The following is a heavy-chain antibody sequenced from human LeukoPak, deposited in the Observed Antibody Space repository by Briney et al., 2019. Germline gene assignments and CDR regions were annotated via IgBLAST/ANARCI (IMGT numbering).Heavy chain of an antibody. J-gene: IGHJ4*02. CDR2: INPSSGGT. D-gene: IGHD6-13*01. CDR3: ARDFPTSIAAAGTDY. CDR1: GYTFTGYY. Sequence: GASVKASCKASGYTFTGYYMHWVRQAPGQGLEWMGRINPSSGGTNYAQKFQGRVTMTRDTSISTAYMELSRLRSDDTAVYYCARDFPTSIAAAGTDYWGQGTLVTVSS. V-gene: IGHV1-2*06.